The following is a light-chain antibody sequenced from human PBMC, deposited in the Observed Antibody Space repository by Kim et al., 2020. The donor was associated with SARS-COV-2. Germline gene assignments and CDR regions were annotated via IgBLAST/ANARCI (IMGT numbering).Light chain of an antibody. J-gene: IGKJ3*01. CDR1: ESVSSY. CDR2: GAS. CDR3: QHYYTYPFT. Sequence: AIRITQSPSSISASTGDRVTITCRASESVSSYLAWYQQKPGRAPDLLIYGASTLQRGVPSRFSGSGSGTEFSLTIRYLQSEDFATYYCQHYYTYPFTFGPGTQVDIK. V-gene: IGKV1-8*01.